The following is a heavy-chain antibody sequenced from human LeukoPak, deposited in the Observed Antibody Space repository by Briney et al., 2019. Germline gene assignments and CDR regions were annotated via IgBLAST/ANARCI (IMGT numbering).Heavy chain of an antibody. V-gene: IGHV4-38-2*02. D-gene: IGHD3-3*02. CDR2: IHQSGSP. Sequence: SETLSLTCTVSGYSISSGYYWGWIRQPPGKGLEFIGSIHQSGSPYYNPSLKSRVTISVDTSKNHFSLKLSSVTAVDTAVYYCAGYGHFFDRWGQGTLITVSS. CDR3: AGYGHFFDR. CDR1: GYSISSGYY. J-gene: IGHJ4*02.